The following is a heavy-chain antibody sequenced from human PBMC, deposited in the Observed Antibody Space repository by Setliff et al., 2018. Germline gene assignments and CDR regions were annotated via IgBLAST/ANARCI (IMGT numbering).Heavy chain of an antibody. Sequence: GGSLRLSCVASTFTFNKYAVTWVRQSPGKGLEWVANINQDGSGKYYVDSVKGRFTISRDNAKNSLSLQMNSLRIEDTATYYCVRETLGTSFADYWGQGAPVTVSS. CDR2: INQDGSGK. D-gene: IGHD1-26*01. CDR3: VRETLGTSFADY. J-gene: IGHJ4*02. V-gene: IGHV3-7*03. CDR1: TFTFNKYA.